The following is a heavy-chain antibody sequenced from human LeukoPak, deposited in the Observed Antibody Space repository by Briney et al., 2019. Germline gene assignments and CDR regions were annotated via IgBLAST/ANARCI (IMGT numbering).Heavy chain of an antibody. CDR1: GYTFTGYY. V-gene: IGHV1-2*02. CDR2: INPNSGGT. Sequence: ASVKVSCKASGYTFTGYYMHWVRQAPGQGLEWMGWINPNSGGTSYSQKFLGRVTMTRDTSINTAYMEMSSLRSDDTAVYYCARGGSNWYGEMSDYWGQGTLVTVSS. D-gene: IGHD6-13*01. CDR3: ARGGSNWYGEMSDY. J-gene: IGHJ4*02.